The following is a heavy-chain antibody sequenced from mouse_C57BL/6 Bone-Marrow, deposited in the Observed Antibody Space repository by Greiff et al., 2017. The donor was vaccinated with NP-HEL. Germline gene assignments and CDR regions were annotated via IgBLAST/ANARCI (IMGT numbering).Heavy chain of an antibody. CDR1: EYEFPSHD. CDR2: INSDGGST. D-gene: IGHD3-2*02. Sequence: EVKLMESGGGLVQPGESLKLSCESNEYEFPSHDMSWVRKTPEKRLELVAAINSDGGSTYYPDTMERRFIISRDNTKKTLYLQMSSLRSEDTALYYCARMKTAQAQSFDYWGQGTTLTVSS. J-gene: IGHJ2*01. V-gene: IGHV5-2*01. CDR3: ARMKTAQAQSFDY.